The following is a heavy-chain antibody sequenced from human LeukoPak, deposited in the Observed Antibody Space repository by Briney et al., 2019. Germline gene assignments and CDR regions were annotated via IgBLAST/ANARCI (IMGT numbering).Heavy chain of an antibody. V-gene: IGHV1-18*01. CDR3: ARRIYYYDSSGYRAPTKFDP. Sequence: ASVKVSCMASGYTSITYGFTWVRQAPGQGLEWMAWISAFNGDTSFGQKFQDRVTMTTDTSTSTAYMELRSLRSDDTAVYYCARRIYYYDSSGYRAPTKFDPWGQGTLVTVSS. CDR2: ISAFNGDT. CDR1: GYTSITYG. D-gene: IGHD3-22*01. J-gene: IGHJ5*02.